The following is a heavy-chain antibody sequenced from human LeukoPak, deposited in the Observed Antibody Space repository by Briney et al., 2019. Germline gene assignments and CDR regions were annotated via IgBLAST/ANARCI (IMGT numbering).Heavy chain of an antibody. CDR2: IIPIFGTA. J-gene: IGHJ4*02. D-gene: IGHD2-2*01. Sequence: SVKVSCKASGGTFSSYAISWVRQAPGQGLEWMGGIIPIFGTANYAQKLQGRVTMTTDTSTSTAYMELRSLRSDDTAVYYCARVPAADSAPFDYWGQGTLVTVSS. V-gene: IGHV1-69*05. CDR1: GGTFSSYA. CDR3: ARVPAADSAPFDY.